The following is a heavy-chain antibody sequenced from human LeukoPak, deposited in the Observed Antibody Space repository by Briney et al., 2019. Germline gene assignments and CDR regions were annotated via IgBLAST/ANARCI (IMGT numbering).Heavy chain of an antibody. CDR2: IYTSGST. V-gene: IGHV4-4*07. D-gene: IGHD1-14*01. CDR1: GGSISSYY. CDR3: ARDPPNTSPGDYYYMDV. Sequence: PSETLSLTCTVSGGSISSYYWSWIRQPAGKGLEWIGRIYTSGSTNYNPSLKSRVTMSVDTSKNQFSLKLSSVTAADTAVYYCARDPPNTSPGDYYYMDVWGKGTTDTVSS. J-gene: IGHJ6*03.